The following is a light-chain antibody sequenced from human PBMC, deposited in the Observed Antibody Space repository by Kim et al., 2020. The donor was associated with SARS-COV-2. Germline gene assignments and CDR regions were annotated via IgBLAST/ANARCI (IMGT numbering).Light chain of an antibody. V-gene: IGKV1-39*01. CDR3: QESYRIPRA. CDR2: GAS. CDR1: QNINSY. Sequence: ASIGDRVAITCRASQNINSYLNWYQQKPGKAPELLIFGASTLQSGVPSRFSGSGSGTDFTFTISNVQPEDFATYYCQESYRIPRAFGQGTKVDIK. J-gene: IGKJ1*01.